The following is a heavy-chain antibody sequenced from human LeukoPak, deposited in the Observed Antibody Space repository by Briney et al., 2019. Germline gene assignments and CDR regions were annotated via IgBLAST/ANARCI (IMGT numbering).Heavy chain of an antibody. J-gene: IGHJ6*03. CDR2: MNTNSSNN. Sequence: ASVKVCWKASEYTFTSYDINWVRQATGQGLGWMGWMNTNSSNNGYEQKFQGRVTMTRNTSISTAYMELSSMRSEDTAVYYCARGLRHITMIVVVTYYMDVWGKGTTVTVSS. D-gene: IGHD3-22*01. CDR1: EYTFTSYD. CDR3: ARGLRHITMIVVVTYYMDV. V-gene: IGHV1-8*01.